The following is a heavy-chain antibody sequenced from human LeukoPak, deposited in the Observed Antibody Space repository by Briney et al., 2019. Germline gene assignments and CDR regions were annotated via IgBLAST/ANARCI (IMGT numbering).Heavy chain of an antibody. D-gene: IGHD3-10*01. CDR1: GFTFSSYG. CDR2: IRYDGSNK. J-gene: IGHJ4*02. V-gene: IGHV3-30*02. CDR3: AKDPNYYGSGTFVESGY. Sequence: GGSLRLSCAASGFTFSSYGMHWVRQAPGKGLEWVAFIRYDGSNKYYADSVKGRFTISRDNSKNTLYLQMNSLRAEDTAVYYCAKDPNYYGSGTFVESGYWGQGTLVTVSS.